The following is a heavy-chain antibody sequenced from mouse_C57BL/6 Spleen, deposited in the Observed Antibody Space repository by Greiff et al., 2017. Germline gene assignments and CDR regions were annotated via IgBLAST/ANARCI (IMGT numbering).Heavy chain of an antibody. D-gene: IGHD2-1*01. CDR3: TRDRGNYGAMDY. CDR1: GFTFSSYA. J-gene: IGHJ4*01. V-gene: IGHV5-9-1*02. Sequence: EVKLVESGEGLVKPGGSLKLSCAASGFTFSSYAMSWVRQTPEKRLEWVAYISSGGDYIYYADTVKGRFTISRDNARNTLYLQMSILKSEDTAMYYCTRDRGNYGAMDYWGQGTSVTVSS. CDR2: ISSGGDYI.